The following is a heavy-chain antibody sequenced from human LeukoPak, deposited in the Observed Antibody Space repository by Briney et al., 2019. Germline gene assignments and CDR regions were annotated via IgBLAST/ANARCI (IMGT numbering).Heavy chain of an antibody. J-gene: IGHJ6*03. D-gene: IGHD4-11*01. V-gene: IGHV1-69*13. CDR3: ARVVYSSNGYYYYYMDV. CDR2: IIPIFGTA. CDR1: GGTFSSYA. Sequence: SVKVSCKASGGTFSSYAISWVRQAPGQGLEWMGGIIPIFGTANYAQKFQGRVTITADESTSTAYMELSSLRSEDTAVYYCARVVYSSNGYYYYYMDVWGKGTTVTVSS.